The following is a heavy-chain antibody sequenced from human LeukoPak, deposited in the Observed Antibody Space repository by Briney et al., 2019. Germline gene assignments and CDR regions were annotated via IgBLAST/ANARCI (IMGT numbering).Heavy chain of an antibody. CDR3: TTDSGSSWSYIDY. CDR2: IKSKTDGGTT. CDR1: GFTFSNAW. D-gene: IGHD6-13*01. V-gene: IGHV3-15*01. J-gene: IGHJ4*02. Sequence: GGSLRLSCAASGFTFSNAWMSWVRQAPGKGLEWVGRIKSKTDGGTTGYAAPVKGRFTISRDDSKNTLYLQMNSLKTEDTAVYYCTTDSGSSWSYIDYWGQGALVTVSS.